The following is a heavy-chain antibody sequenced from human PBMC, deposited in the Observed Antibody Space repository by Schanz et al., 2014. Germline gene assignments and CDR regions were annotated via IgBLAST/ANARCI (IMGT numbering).Heavy chain of an antibody. CDR1: GFTFSSYA. CDR2: ISGSGAST. V-gene: IGHV3-23*04. CDR3: AKSLESCPGGRCSRGYFDY. J-gene: IGHJ4*02. D-gene: IGHD2-8*02. Sequence: VQLVDSGGGLVQPGGSLRLSCAASGFTFSSYAMSWVRQAPGKGLEWVSGISGSGASTYYADSVKGRFTISRDNSNKTVDLQMNSLRAEDTAVYYCAKSLESCPGGRCSRGYFDYWGQGTLVTVSS.